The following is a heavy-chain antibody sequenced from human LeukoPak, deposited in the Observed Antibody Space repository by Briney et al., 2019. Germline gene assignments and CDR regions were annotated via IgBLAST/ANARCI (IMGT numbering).Heavy chain of an antibody. V-gene: IGHV1-46*01. Sequence: ASVKVSCKASGYTFTSYYMHWVRQAPGQGLEWMGIINPSGGSKSYAQKFQGRVTMTRDTSTRIVYMELSSLRSEDTAVYYCSSHQPPGDYCSGGSCYNWFDPWGQGTLVTVSS. D-gene: IGHD2-15*01. CDR2: INPSGGSK. J-gene: IGHJ5*02. CDR3: SSHQPPGDYCSGGSCYNWFDP. CDR1: GYTFTSYY.